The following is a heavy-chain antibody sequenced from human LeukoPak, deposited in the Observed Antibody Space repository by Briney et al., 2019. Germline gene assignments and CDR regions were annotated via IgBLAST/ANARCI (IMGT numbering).Heavy chain of an antibody. Sequence: GGSLRLSCAASGFTFDDYAMHWVRQAPGKGLEWVSGISWNSGSIGYADSVKGRFTISRDNAKNSMYLQMNSLRVEDTAVYFCARWEIRGTAHQLDYWGQGTLVTVSS. CDR1: GFTFDDYA. CDR2: ISWNSGSI. J-gene: IGHJ4*02. V-gene: IGHV3-9*01. D-gene: IGHD5-24*01. CDR3: ARWEIRGTAHQLDY.